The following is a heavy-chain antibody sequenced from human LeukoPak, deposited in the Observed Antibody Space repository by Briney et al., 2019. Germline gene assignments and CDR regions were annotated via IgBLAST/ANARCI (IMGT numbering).Heavy chain of an antibody. D-gene: IGHD2/OR15-2a*01. V-gene: IGHV1-69*06. CDR1: GGTFSSYA. Sequence: RASVKVSCKASGGTFSSYAISWVRQAPGQGLEWMGGIIPIFGTANYAQKFQGRVTITADTSTSTAYMELSSLRSEDTAVYYCARGGSIYDYMDVWGKGTTVTVSS. J-gene: IGHJ6*03. CDR2: IIPIFGTA. CDR3: ARGGSIYDYMDV.